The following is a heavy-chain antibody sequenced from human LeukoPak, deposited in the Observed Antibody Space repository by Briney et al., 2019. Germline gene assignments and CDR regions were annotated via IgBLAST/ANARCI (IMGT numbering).Heavy chain of an antibody. CDR3: ATDRFQILSTTRFDL. Sequence: ASVKVSCKVSGDTLGELSIRWVRQAPGKGLEWMGYFDPDDGETIYSQNFQGRITMTVEKSTRTAYMELGSLRSDDSAVYYCATDRFQILSTTRFDLWGQGTLVTVSS. CDR2: FDPDDGET. CDR1: GDTLGELS. D-gene: IGHD3-10*01. V-gene: IGHV1-24*01. J-gene: IGHJ5*02.